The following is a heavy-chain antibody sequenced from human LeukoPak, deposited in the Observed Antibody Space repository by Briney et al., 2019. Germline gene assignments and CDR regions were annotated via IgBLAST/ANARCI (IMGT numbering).Heavy chain of an antibody. V-gene: IGHV3-74*01. J-gene: IGHJ4*02. CDR3: ARALDYYDSSGYLTFAFDY. CDR2: INSDGSST. CDR1: GFTFSSYW. D-gene: IGHD3-22*01. Sequence: GGSLRLSCAASGFTFSSYWMHWVRQAPGKGLVWVSRINSDGSSTSYADSVKGRFTISRDNAKNALYLQMNSLRAEDTAVYYCARALDYYDSSGYLTFAFDYWGQGTLVTVSS.